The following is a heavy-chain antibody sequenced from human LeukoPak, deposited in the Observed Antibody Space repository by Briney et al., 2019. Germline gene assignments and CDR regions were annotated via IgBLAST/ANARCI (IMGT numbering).Heavy chain of an antibody. Sequence: GASVKVSCKASGYTFTGYYMHWVRQAPGQGLEWMGWINPNSGGTNYAQKFQGRVTMTRDTSISTAYMELSRLRSDDTAVYYCALLTGDYYYYGMDVWGQGTTVTVSS. CDR3: ALLTGDYYYYGMDV. J-gene: IGHJ6*02. CDR2: INPNSGGT. D-gene: IGHD1-14*01. V-gene: IGHV1-2*02. CDR1: GYTFTGYY.